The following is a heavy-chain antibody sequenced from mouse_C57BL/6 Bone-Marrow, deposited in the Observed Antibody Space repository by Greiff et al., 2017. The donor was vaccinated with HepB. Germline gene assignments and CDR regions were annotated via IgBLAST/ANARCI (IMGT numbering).Heavy chain of an antibody. J-gene: IGHJ1*03. CDR1: GFSLTSYG. Sequence: QVQLQQSGPGLVQPSQSLSITCTVSGFSLTSYGVHWVRQSPGKGLEWLGVIWSGGSTAYNAAFISRLSISKDNSNSHVFFKMNSLQADDTAIYYCARSSSLLLDFDVWGTGTTVTVSS. V-gene: IGHV2-2*01. D-gene: IGHD1-2*01. CDR3: ARSSSLLLDFDV. CDR2: IWSGGST.